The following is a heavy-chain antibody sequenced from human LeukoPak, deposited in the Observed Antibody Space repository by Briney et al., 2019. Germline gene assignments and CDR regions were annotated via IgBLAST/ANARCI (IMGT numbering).Heavy chain of an antibody. CDR1: GFTFNKYA. CDR2: IIGRGTSA. D-gene: IGHD2-21*01. Sequence: GGSLRLSCAASGFTFNKYAMTWVRQAPGKGLEWVSSIIGRGTSAYYADSVKGRFTISRDNSKNTLFLQMNRLRAADTAVYYCAKPDGNVVAVPMDVWGQGTTVTVSS. CDR3: AKPDGNVVAVPMDV. J-gene: IGHJ6*02. V-gene: IGHV3-23*01.